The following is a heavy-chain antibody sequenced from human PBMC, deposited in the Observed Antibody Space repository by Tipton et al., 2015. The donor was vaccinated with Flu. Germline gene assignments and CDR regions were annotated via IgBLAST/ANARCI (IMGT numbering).Heavy chain of an antibody. V-gene: IGHV3-23*01. CDR2: ISGSGGST. CDR1: GFTFSSYA. CDR3: AKSKCSSASCYGRNYYYGMDI. J-gene: IGHJ6*02. Sequence: AASGFTFSSYAMSWVRQAPGKGLEWVSAISGSGGSTYYADSVKGRFTISRDNSKNTLYLQMNSLRAEDTAVYYCAKSKCSSASCYGRNYYYGMDIWGQGTTVTVSS. D-gene: IGHD2-2*01.